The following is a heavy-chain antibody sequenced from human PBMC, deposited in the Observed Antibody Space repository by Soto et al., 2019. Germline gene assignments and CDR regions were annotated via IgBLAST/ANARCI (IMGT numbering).Heavy chain of an antibody. CDR2: IYHSGST. D-gene: IGHD3-22*01. J-gene: IGHJ4*02. CDR1: GGSISSSNW. V-gene: IGHV4-4*02. CDR3: ATASLRYYYNSTSPIDY. Sequence: SETLSLTCGVSGGSISSSNWWSWVRQPPGKGLEWIGEIYHSGSTNYNPSLSLKSRVTISVDKSKNQFSLKLSSVTAADTAVYYCATASLRYYYNSTSPIDYWGQGTLVTVSS.